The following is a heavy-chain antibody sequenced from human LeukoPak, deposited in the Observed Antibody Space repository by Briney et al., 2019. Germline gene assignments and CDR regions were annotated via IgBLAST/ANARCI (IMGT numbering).Heavy chain of an antibody. D-gene: IGHD3-3*01. Sequence: ASVKVSCKASGYTFTGYYMHWVRQAPGQGLEWMGWINPNSGGTNYTQKFQGRVTMTRDTSISTAYMELSRLRSDDTAVYYCARSGGNDFWSGYYRGYYFDYWGQGTLVTVSS. J-gene: IGHJ4*02. CDR1: GYTFTGYY. CDR3: ARSGGNDFWSGYYRGYYFDY. CDR2: INPNSGGT. V-gene: IGHV1-2*02.